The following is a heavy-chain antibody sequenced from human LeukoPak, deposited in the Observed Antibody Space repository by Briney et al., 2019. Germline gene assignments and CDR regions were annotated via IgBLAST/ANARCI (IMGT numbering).Heavy chain of an antibody. CDR2: IYNTGRT. D-gene: IGHD1-26*01. CDR1: GGSITNYY. J-gene: IGHJ4*02. CDR3: AGGPSRFHSATF. V-gene: IGHV4-59*03. Sequence: SETLSLTCSVSGGSITNYYWSWIRQSPGKGLEWIGFIYNTGRTNYNPSLKSRVTISVDTSRNQFSLKLSSVTAADTAVYYCAGGPSRFHSATFWGQGTLVTVSS.